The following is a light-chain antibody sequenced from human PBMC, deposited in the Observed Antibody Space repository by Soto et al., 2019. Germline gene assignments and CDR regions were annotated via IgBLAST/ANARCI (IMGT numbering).Light chain of an antibody. J-gene: IGKJ1*01. CDR2: GAS. Sequence: EIVLTQSPATLSVSPGEKATLSCRASQSVSSSLAWYQQKPGQAPRLLIYGASTRATGIPARFNGSGSGTEFTLTISSLQSEDFAVYYCQQYDNWPWTFGQGTKVDI. V-gene: IGKV3-15*01. CDR3: QQYDNWPWT. CDR1: QSVSSS.